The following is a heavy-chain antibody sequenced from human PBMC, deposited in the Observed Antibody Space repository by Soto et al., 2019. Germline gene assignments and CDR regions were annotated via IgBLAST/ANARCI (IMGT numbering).Heavy chain of an antibody. CDR2: INHSGST. J-gene: IGHJ6*02. Sequence: PSYTLSLTSAVYGGSFCGYYWSWIRQPPGKGLEWIGEINHSGSTNYNPSLKSRVTISVDTSKNQFSLKLSSVTAADTAVYYCARGYYYGMDVWGQGTTVTVSS. V-gene: IGHV4-34*01. CDR1: GGSFCGYY. CDR3: ARGYYYGMDV.